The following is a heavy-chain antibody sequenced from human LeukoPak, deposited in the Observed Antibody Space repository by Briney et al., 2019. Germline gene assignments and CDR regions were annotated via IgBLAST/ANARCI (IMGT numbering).Heavy chain of an antibody. CDR2: IHPRWST. V-gene: IGHV4-4*07. CDR3: ARGPPPDFDY. Sequence: SETLSLTCTVSGDSISSYYWSWIREPAGKGLEWIGRIHPRWSTNYNPSLKSRVTLSVDTSKNQFSLKLNSVTAADTAVYYCARGPPPDFDYWGRGTLVTVSS. J-gene: IGHJ4*02. CDR1: GDSISSYY.